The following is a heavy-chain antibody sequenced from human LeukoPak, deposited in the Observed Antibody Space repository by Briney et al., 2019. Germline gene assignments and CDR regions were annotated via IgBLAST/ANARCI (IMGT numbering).Heavy chain of an antibody. V-gene: IGHV1-8*01. Sequence: SVKVSCKASGYTFTSYDINWVRQATGQGLEWMGWMNPNSGNTGYAQKFQGRVTMTRNTSISTAYMELSSLRSEDTAVYYCARVRYCSGGSCYAFVAFDIWGQGTMVAVSS. D-gene: IGHD2-15*01. CDR1: GYTFTSYD. CDR2: MNPNSGNT. J-gene: IGHJ3*02. CDR3: ARVRYCSGGSCYAFVAFDI.